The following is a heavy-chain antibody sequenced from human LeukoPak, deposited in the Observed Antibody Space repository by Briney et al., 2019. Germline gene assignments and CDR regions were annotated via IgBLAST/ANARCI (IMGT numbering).Heavy chain of an antibody. Sequence: SETLSLTCTVSGGSIRSSYYYWGWIRQPPGKGLEWIGSIYDSGSTYYNPSLKSRVTISVDTSENQFSLKLNSVTAADTAVYYCASTSGWQHPYFDYWGQGTLVTVSS. CDR1: GGSIRSSYYY. V-gene: IGHV4-39*01. CDR3: ASTSGWQHPYFDY. CDR2: IYDSGST. J-gene: IGHJ4*02. D-gene: IGHD2-15*01.